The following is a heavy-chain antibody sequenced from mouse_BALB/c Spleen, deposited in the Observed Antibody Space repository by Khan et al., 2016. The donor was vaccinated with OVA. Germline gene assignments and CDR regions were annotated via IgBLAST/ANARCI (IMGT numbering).Heavy chain of an antibody. D-gene: IGHD2-14*01. CDR1: GYTFTSNT. J-gene: IGHJ4*01. CDR2: INPRSDYT. CDR3: ARRTTGYAMDS. V-gene: IGHV1-4*01. Sequence: QVQLKESGAELSRPGASVKMSCKASGYTFTSNTMHWVKQRPGQGLEWIGYINPRSDYTIYSQKFKDKATLTADISSSTAYMQLSSLTSDDSAVYYCARRTTGYAMDSWGQGTSVTVSS.